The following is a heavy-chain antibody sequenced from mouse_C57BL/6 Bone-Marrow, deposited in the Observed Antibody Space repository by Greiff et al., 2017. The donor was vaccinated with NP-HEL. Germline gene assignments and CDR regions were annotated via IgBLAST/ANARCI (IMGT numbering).Heavy chain of an antibody. V-gene: IGHV1-64*01. D-gene: IGHD1-1*01. CDR3: ARNLFITTVVAHFDY. Sequence: VQLQQPGAELVKPGASVKLSCKASGYTFTSYWMHWVKQRPGQGLEWIGMIHPNSGSTNYNEKFKSKATLTVDKSSSTAYMQLSSLTSEDSAVYYCARNLFITTVVAHFDYWGQGTTLTVSS. CDR1: GYTFTSYW. J-gene: IGHJ2*01. CDR2: IHPNSGST.